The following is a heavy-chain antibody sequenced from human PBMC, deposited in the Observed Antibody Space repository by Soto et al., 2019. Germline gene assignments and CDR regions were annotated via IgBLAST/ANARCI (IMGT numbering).Heavy chain of an antibody. CDR1: GFSFSDYY. Sequence: GGSLRLSCSASGFSFSDYYMDWIRHTPGRGLEWLSYISGNGLYKIYADSMEGRFTISRDNAKNSVYLQLTNLGADDTAVYYCAREGSSGLFDFWGQGALVMSPQ. D-gene: IGHD6-25*01. J-gene: IGHJ4*02. CDR2: ISGNGLYK. V-gene: IGHV3-11*05. CDR3: AREGSSGLFDF.